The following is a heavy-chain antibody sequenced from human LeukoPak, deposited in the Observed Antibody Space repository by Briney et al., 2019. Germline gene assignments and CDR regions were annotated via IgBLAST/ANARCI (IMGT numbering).Heavy chain of an antibody. CDR2: ISGSGGST. CDR1: GFTLSSYG. Sequence: SGGSLRLSCAASGFTLSSYGMSWVRQAPGKGLEWVSAISGSGGSTYYADSVKGRFTISRDNSKNTLYLQMNSLRAEDTAVYYCAKGLTRRDGYSLCYWGQGTLVTVSS. D-gene: IGHD5-24*01. CDR3: AKGLTRRDGYSLCY. V-gene: IGHV3-23*01. J-gene: IGHJ4*02.